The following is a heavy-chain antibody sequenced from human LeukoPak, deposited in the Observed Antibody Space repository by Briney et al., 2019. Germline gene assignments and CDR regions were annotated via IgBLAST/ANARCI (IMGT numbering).Heavy chain of an antibody. V-gene: IGHV3-30*03. CDR3: ARATGYDPNYDY. Sequence: GGSLRLSCAASGFTFSSYGMHWVRQAPGKGLEWVAVISYDGSNKYYADSVKGRFTISRDNSKNTLYLQMNSLRAEDTAVYYCARATGYDPNYDYWGQGTLVTVSS. CDR2: ISYDGSNK. CDR1: GFTFSSYG. J-gene: IGHJ4*02. D-gene: IGHD5-12*01.